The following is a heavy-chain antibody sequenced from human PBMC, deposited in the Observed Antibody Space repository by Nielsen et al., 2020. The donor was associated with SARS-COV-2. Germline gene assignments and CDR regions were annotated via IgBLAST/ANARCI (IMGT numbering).Heavy chain of an antibody. CDR2: IYSGGST. CDR1: GFTVSSNY. D-gene: IGHD2/OR15-2a*01. J-gene: IGHJ6*03. V-gene: IGHV3-53*01. CDR3: ARASLLSYYYYYMDV. Sequence: GESLKISCAASGFTVSSNYMSWVRQAPGKGLEWVSVIYSGGSTYYADSVKGRFTISRDNSKNTLYLQMNSLRAEDTAVYYCARASLLSYYYYYMDVWGKGTTVTVSS.